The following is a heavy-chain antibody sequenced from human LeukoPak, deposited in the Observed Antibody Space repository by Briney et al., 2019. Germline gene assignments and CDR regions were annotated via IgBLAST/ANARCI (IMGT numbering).Heavy chain of an antibody. J-gene: IGHJ6*02. Sequence: ASVKVSCKASGYTFTSYGISWVRQAPGQGLEWMGWISAYNGNTNYAQKLQGRVTMTTDTSTSTAYMELRSLRSDDTAVYYRASTSAVGATVYYYYGMDVWGQGTTVTVSS. CDR3: ASTSAVGATVYYYYGMDV. CDR1: GYTFTSYG. CDR2: ISAYNGNT. D-gene: IGHD1-26*01. V-gene: IGHV1-18*01.